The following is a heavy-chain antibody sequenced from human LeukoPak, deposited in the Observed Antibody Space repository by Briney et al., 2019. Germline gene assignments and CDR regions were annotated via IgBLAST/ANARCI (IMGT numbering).Heavy chain of an antibody. J-gene: IGHJ4*02. CDR1: GFTFSSYA. CDR2: ISGSGGST. D-gene: IGHD2-8*01. CDR3: AKAGGYCTNGVCNLIFFDY. Sequence: QPGGSLRLSCAASGFTFSSYAMSWVRQAPGKGLEWVSAISGSGGSTYYADSVKGRFTISRDNSKNTLYLQMNSLRAEDTAVYYCAKAGGYCTNGVCNLIFFDYWGQGTLVTVSS. V-gene: IGHV3-23*01.